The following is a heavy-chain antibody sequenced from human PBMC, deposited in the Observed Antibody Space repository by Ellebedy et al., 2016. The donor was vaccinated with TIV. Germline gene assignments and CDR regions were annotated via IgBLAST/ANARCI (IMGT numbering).Heavy chain of an antibody. D-gene: IGHD5-18*01. CDR2: ISYDGSNK. CDR3: AKDLNRIQLWTHDFDY. Sequence: GGSLRLXXAASGFTFSSYGMHWVRQAPGKGLEWVAVISYDGSNKYYADSVKGRFTISRDNSKNTLYLQMNSLRAEDTAVYYCAKDLNRIQLWTHDFDYWGQGTLVTVSS. J-gene: IGHJ4*02. CDR1: GFTFSSYG. V-gene: IGHV3-30*18.